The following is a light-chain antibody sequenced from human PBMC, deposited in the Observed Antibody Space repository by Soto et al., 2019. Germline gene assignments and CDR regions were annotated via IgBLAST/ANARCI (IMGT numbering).Light chain of an antibody. V-gene: IGKV4-1*01. CDR2: WAS. CDR1: QSVLSSSNNKSY. CDR3: QQYYNTMYT. Sequence: DIVMTQSPDSLAVSLGERATIKCKSSQSVLSSSNNKSYLAWYQQKPGQPPKQLIYWASTRESGVPDRFSGSGSGTDFTLTISSLQAEDVAVYYCQQYYNTMYTFGQGTKVDIK. J-gene: IGKJ2*01.